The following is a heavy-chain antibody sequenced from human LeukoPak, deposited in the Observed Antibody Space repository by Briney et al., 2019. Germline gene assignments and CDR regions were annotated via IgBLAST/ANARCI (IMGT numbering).Heavy chain of an antibody. CDR1: GFTFSSYG. J-gene: IGHJ3*02. Sequence: PGGSLRLSCAASGFTFSSYGMHWVRQAPGKGLEWVAVIWYDGSNKYYADSVKGRFTISRDNSKNTLYLQMNSLRAEDTAVYYCAKDSESSGSHFLDAFDIWGQGTMVTVSS. V-gene: IGHV3-33*06. CDR3: AKDSESSGSHFLDAFDI. CDR2: IWYDGSNK. D-gene: IGHD1-26*01.